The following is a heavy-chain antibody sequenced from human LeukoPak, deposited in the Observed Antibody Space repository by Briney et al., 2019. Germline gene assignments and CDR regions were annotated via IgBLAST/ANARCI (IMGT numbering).Heavy chain of an antibody. D-gene: IGHD3-10*01. CDR2: ISSSGSTI. V-gene: IGHV3-48*03. CDR1: GFTFSSYE. J-gene: IGHJ6*04. CDR3: ARAYYGSGSYGYYYYGMDV. Sequence: GGSLRLSCAASGFTFSSYEMNWVRQAPGKGLEWVSYISSSGSTIYYADSVKGRFTISRDNAKNSLYLQMNSLRAEDTAVYYCARAYYGSGSYGYYYYGMDVWGKGTTATVSS.